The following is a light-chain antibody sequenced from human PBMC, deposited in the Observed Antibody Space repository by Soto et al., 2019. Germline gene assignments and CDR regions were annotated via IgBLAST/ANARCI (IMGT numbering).Light chain of an antibody. CDR2: GAS. V-gene: IGKV3-20*01. CDR1: QTISSRY. J-gene: IGKJ1*01. CDR3: QQYGSLSWT. Sequence: IVLTQSPATLSVSPGERASLSCRASQTISSRYLTWYQQKPGQVPRLLIYGASSRATGIPDRFSGSGSGTDFTLTTSRLEPEDFAVYYCQQYGSLSWTFGQGTKVDIK.